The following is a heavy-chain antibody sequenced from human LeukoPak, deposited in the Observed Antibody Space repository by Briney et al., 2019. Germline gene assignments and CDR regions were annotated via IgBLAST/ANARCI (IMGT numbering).Heavy chain of an antibody. V-gene: IGHV3-33*01. CDR3: ARGDYYDSSGPDSLNVDAFDI. CDR2: IWYDGSNK. CDR1: GFTFSSYG. Sequence: GGSLGLSCAASGFTFSSYGMHWVRQAPGKGLEWVAVIWYDGSNKYYADSVKGRFTISRDNSKNTLYLQMNSLRAEDTAVYYCARGDYYDSSGPDSLNVDAFDIWGQGTMVTVSS. J-gene: IGHJ3*02. D-gene: IGHD3-22*01.